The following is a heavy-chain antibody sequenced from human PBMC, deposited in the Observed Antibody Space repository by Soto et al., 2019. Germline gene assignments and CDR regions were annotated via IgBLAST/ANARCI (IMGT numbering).Heavy chain of an antibody. D-gene: IGHD3-10*01. Sequence: QMQLVQSGAEVKKPGSSGKVSSKASGGTFANLGTSGLRQAPGQGLEWMGGTIPIFDTPPYAEKFRDRLTITADATSTAYMELTSLSSEDTATYYCARDREDGSGTKYNWFDSWGQGTLVTVSS. CDR2: TIPIFDTP. CDR1: GGTFANLG. CDR3: ARDREDGSGTKYNWFDS. V-gene: IGHV1-69*01. J-gene: IGHJ5*01.